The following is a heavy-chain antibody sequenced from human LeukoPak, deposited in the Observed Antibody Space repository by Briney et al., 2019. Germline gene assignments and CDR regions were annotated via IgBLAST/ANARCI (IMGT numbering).Heavy chain of an antibody. CDR1: GYSISTGYY. D-gene: IGHD3-10*01. CDR3: ARESNSGSYFPNWFDP. Sequence: SETLSLTCGVSGYSISTGYYWAWIRQPPGKGLEWIGSIYHSGKTYYSPSLRSRVTISVDTSKNQSSLKLSSVTAADTAVYYCARESNSGSYFPNWFDPWGQGTLVTVSS. V-gene: IGHV4-38-2*02. J-gene: IGHJ5*02. CDR2: IYHSGKT.